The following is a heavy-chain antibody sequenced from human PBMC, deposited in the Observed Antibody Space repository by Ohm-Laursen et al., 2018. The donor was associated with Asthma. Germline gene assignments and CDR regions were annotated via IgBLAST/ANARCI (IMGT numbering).Heavy chain of an antibody. CDR3: ARARRTMITFGGVIAPSGMDV. CDR1: GGTFSSYA. J-gene: IGHJ6*02. Sequence: SVKVSCKASGGTFSSYAISWVRQAPGQGLEWMGGIIPIFGTANYAQKFQGRVTITADESTSTAYMELSSLRSEDTAVYYCARARRTMITFGGVIAPSGMDVWGQGTTVTVSS. D-gene: IGHD3-16*02. CDR2: IIPIFGTA. V-gene: IGHV1-69*13.